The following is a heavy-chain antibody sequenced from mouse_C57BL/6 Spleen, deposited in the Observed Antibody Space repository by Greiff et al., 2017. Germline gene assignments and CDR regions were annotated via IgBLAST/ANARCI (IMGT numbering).Heavy chain of an antibody. CDR2: LYPGDGDT. V-gene: IGHV1-80*01. Sequence: VQLQQSGAELVKPGASVKISCKASGYAFSSYWLNWVKPRPGQGLEWIGQLYPGDGDTNYNGKFKGKATLTATKSSSTAYMQLSSLTSEDSAVYFCARSGDYWGQGTSVTVAS. CDR3: ARSGDY. D-gene: IGHD3-2*02. J-gene: IGHJ4*01. CDR1: GYAFSSYW.